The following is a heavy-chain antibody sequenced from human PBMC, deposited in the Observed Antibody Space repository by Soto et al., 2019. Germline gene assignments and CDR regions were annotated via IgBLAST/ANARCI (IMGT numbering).Heavy chain of an antibody. D-gene: IGHD1-20*01. CDR2: SIPILGIA. V-gene: IGHV1-69*02. J-gene: IGHJ2*01. CDR1: GGTFSSYT. CDR3: ASHHNPGLPHWYFDL. Sequence: QVQLVQSGAEVKKPGSSVKVSCKASGGTFSSYTISWVRQAPGQGLEWMGRSIPILGIANYAQKFQGRVTITADKSTSTAYMELSSLRSEDTAVYYCASHHNPGLPHWYFDLWGRGTLVTVSS.